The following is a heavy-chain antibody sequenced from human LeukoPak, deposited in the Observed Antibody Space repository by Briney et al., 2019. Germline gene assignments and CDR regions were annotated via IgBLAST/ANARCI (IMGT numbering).Heavy chain of an antibody. CDR3: AKGLKYYYDSSPSPGMY. D-gene: IGHD3-22*01. J-gene: IGHJ4*02. Sequence: GGSLRLSCAASAFTLSTYAMSWVRQAPGKGLEWVSGISAGKGNTYYADSVKGRFTISRDNSKNTLYLQMNSLRAEDTAVYYCAKGLKYYYDSSPSPGMYWGQGTLVTVSS. V-gene: IGHV3-23*01. CDR2: ISAGKGNT. CDR1: AFTLSTYA.